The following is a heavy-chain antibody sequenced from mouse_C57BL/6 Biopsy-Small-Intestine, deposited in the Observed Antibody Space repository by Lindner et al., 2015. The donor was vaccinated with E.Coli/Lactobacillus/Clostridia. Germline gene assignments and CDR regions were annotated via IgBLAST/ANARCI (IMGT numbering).Heavy chain of an antibody. J-gene: IGHJ2*01. V-gene: IGHV1-42*01. CDR3: ARREAYYFDF. Sequence: VQLQESGPELVKSGASVKISCKASGYSFTGNHLNWVKQSPEKSLEWIGEINPSTGGTTYNDKFRAKATLTIDKSSSTAYMHLKSLTSEDSAVYYCARREAYYFDFWGQGTALTVSS. CDR2: INPSTGGT. CDR1: GYSFTGNH.